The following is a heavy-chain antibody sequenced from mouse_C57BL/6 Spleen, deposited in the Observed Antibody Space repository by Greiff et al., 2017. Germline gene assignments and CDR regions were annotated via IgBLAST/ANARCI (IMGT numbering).Heavy chain of an antibody. J-gene: IGHJ1*03. CDR2: IYPSDSET. V-gene: IGHV1-61*01. D-gene: IGHD3-1*01. CDR1: GYTFTSYW. CDR3: ARSGYSRLYFDV. Sequence: QVQLQQPGAELVRPGSSVKLSCKASGYTFTSYWMDWVKQRPGQGLEWIGNIYPSDSETPYTQKFKDKATLTVDKSSSTAYMQLSSLTSEDSAVDDCARSGYSRLYFDVGGTGTTVTVSS.